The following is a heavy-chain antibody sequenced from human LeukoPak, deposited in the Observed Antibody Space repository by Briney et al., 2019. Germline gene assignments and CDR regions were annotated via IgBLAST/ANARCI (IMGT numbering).Heavy chain of an antibody. CDR1: GGTFSSYA. V-gene: IGHV1-69*01. CDR3: ARYVYYDSSGYHNWFDP. J-gene: IGHJ5*02. Sequence: SVKVSCKASGGTFSSYAISWVRQAPGQGLEWMGGIIPIFGTANYAQKFQGRVTITADESTSTAYMELSSLRSEDTAVYYCARYVYYDSSGYHNWFDPWGQGTLVTVSS. CDR2: IIPIFGTA. D-gene: IGHD3-22*01.